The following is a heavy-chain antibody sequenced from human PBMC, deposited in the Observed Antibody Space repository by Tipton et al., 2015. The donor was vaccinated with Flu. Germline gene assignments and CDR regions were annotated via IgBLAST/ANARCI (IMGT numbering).Heavy chain of an antibody. Sequence: TLSLTCTVSGGSVSSGSYYWSWIRQPPGKGLEWIGCIYYSGSTNYNPSLKSRVTISVDTSKNQFSLKLSSVTAADTAVYYCARSPFTITYYYYYMDVWGKGTTVTVSS. CDR2: IYYSGST. D-gene: IGHD5-12*01. CDR1: GGSVSSGSYY. J-gene: IGHJ6*03. CDR3: ARSPFTITYYYYYMDV. V-gene: IGHV4-61*01.